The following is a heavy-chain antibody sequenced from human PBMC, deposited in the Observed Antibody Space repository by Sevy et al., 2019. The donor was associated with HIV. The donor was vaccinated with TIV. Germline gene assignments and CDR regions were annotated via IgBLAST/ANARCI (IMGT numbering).Heavy chain of an antibody. CDR2: ISSSSSYI. Sequence: GGSLRLSCAASGFTFSSYSMNWVRQAPGKGLEWVSSISSSSSYIYYADSVKGRFTISRDNAKNSLYLQMNSLRAEYTAVYYCARTSRSSSSGAFDIWGQGTMVTVSS. V-gene: IGHV3-21*01. J-gene: IGHJ3*02. CDR1: GFTFSSYS. D-gene: IGHD6-6*01. CDR3: ARTSRSSSSGAFDI.